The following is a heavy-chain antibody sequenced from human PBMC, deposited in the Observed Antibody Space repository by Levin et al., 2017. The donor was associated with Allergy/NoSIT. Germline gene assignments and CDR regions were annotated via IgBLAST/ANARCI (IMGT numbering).Heavy chain of an antibody. Sequence: SQTLSLTCTVSGGSISSYYWSWIRQPPGKGLEWIGYIYYSGSTNYNPSLKSRVTISVDTSKNQFSLKLSSVTAADTAVYYCARRIQLWYYYYMDVWGKGTTVTVSS. D-gene: IGHD5-18*01. V-gene: IGHV4-59*01. J-gene: IGHJ6*03. CDR3: ARRIQLWYYYYMDV. CDR1: GGSISSYY. CDR2: IYYSGST.